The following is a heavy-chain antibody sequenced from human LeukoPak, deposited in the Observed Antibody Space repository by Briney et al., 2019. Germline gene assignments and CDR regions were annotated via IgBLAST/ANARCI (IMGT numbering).Heavy chain of an antibody. J-gene: IGHJ4*02. Sequence: SETLSLTCTVSDGSISSSSYYWGWIRQPPGKGLEWIGSIYYSGSTYYNPSLKSRVTISIDTSKNQFSLKLSSVTAADTAVYYCARHYDILTGYSALNFDYWGQGTLVTVSS. CDR3: ARHYDILTGYSALNFDY. CDR1: DGSISSSSYY. D-gene: IGHD3-9*01. V-gene: IGHV4-39*01. CDR2: IYYSGST.